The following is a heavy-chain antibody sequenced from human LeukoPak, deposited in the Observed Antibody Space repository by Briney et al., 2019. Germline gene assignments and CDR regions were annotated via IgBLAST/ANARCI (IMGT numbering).Heavy chain of an antibody. CDR3: ARTVPGYPDDYFDY. J-gene: IGHJ4*02. CDR2: MNEDGSAI. V-gene: IGHV3-7*01. CDR1: GFTFSSYA. D-gene: IGHD6-19*01. Sequence: GGSLRLSCAASGFTFSSYAMSWVRQAPGKGLERVAHMNEDGSAIYYVDSAKGRFTISRDNAKNSLYLQMNGLTVADTAVYYCARTVPGYPDDYFDYWGQGTPVTVSS.